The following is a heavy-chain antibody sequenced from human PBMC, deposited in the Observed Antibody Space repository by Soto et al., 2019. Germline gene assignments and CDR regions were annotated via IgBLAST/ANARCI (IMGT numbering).Heavy chain of an antibody. J-gene: IGHJ4*02. Sequence: SETLSLTCNVSGGSMKTYYWSWIRQSAGKGLEWIGRIHSSGGSNYNPSLKSRVTMSVDTSKNHFSIKLTSVAAADTAIYYCARGRDVLDYWGQGALVTVSS. CDR1: GGSMKTYY. CDR2: IHSSGGS. V-gene: IGHV4-4*07. CDR3: ARGRDVLDY.